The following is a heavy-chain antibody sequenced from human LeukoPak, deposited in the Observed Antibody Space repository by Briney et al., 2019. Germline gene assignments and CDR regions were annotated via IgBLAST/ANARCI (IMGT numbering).Heavy chain of an antibody. Sequence: GGSLTLSCAASGFTFSSYWMHWVRQAPGKGLVWVSRINSDGSSTSYADSVKGRFTISRDNAKNTLYLQMNSLRAEDTAVYYCARVRRQWLYAFDYWGQRTLVTVSS. V-gene: IGHV3-74*01. CDR2: INSDGSST. J-gene: IGHJ4*02. CDR3: ARVRRQWLYAFDY. D-gene: IGHD6-19*01. CDR1: GFTFSSYW.